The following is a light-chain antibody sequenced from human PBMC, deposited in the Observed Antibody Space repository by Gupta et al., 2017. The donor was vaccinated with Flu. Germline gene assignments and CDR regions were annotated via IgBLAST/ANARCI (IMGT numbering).Light chain of an antibody. V-gene: IGKV3-20*01. J-gene: IGKJ4*01. CDR2: GTF. CDR3: QQHDNSPPVT. CDR1: QCVSSPS. Sequence: ELVLTHSPYTLSLSPCRRVTPSCRASQCVSSPSLAWYQQKRGLAPRLLISGTFNRATGIPDRFSGSGSETDFTLTINSLEPEDFAAYYCQQHDNSPPVTFGGGTKVEIK.